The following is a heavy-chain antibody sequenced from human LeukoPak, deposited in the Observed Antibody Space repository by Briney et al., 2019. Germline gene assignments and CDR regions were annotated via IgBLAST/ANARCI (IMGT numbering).Heavy chain of an antibody. V-gene: IGHV3-53*01. D-gene: IGHD3-10*01. CDR3: AREGNYGSGSYYSD. J-gene: IGHJ4*02. Sequence: GGSLRLSCAASGFTVSSNYMNWVRQAPGKGLEWVSVIYSGGSTYYADSVRGRFTISRDNSKNTLYLQMNSLRAEHTAVYYCAREGNYGSGSYYSDWGQGTLVTVSS. CDR1: GFTVSSNY. CDR2: IYSGGST.